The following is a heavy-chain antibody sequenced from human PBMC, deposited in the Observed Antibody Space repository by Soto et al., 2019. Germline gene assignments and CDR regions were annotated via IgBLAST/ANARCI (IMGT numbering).Heavy chain of an antibody. V-gene: IGHV1-69*13. CDR2: VIPIFRSA. CDR1: GGTISSYA. Sequence: AVKVSCKASGGTISSYAISWVRQPPAQGLEWLVGVIPIFRSANYAQTFQGRVTITADESTSTDYMELSSLRSDDTAVYYCARDAYTGSQRGYFDYWGQGTLVTVSS. CDR3: ARDAYTGSQRGYFDY. D-gene: IGHD1-26*01. J-gene: IGHJ4*02.